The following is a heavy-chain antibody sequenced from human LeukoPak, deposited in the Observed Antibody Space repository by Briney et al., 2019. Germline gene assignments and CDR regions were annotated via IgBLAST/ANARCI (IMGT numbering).Heavy chain of an antibody. CDR3: ASRGHVGSGTYSPYDY. Sequence: GSLRLSCAASGFTFSSYGMHWVRQAPGKGLEWVAFIRYDGSNKYYADSVKGRFTLSRDNSKNTLYLQMNSLRAEDTAVYYCASRGHVGSGTYSPYDYWGQGTLVTVSS. CDR1: GFTFSSYG. CDR2: IRYDGSNK. V-gene: IGHV3-30*02. J-gene: IGHJ4*02. D-gene: IGHD3-10*01.